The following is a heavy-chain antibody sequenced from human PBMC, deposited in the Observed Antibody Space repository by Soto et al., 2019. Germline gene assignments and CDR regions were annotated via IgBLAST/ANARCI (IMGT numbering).Heavy chain of an antibody. CDR1: GFTFSNYG. CDR3: ATHSLSGSYYKQFDY. D-gene: IGHD3-10*01. V-gene: IGHV3-30*03. J-gene: IGHJ4*02. CDR2: ISNDGSNT. Sequence: QVQLVESGGGVVQPGMSLRLSCAASGFTFSNYGMHWVRQAPGKGLECVVAISNDGSNTYYADSVKGRFTTSRDNSKNTLYLQMNSLRAEDTAVYYCATHSLSGSYYKQFDYWGQGTLVTVSS.